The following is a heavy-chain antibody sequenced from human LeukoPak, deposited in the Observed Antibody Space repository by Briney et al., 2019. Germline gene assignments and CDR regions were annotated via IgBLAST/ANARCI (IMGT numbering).Heavy chain of an antibody. D-gene: IGHD1-26*01. CDR1: GFTFSSYW. CDR3: AKDWGQRGVGATLGH. Sequence: GGSLRLSCAASGFTFSSYWMSWVRQGPGKGLEWVSFISYDGSNSVYADSVMGRFTISRDNSKNTVDLQINSLRFEDTAIYYCAKDWGQRGVGATLGHWGQGTLVIVSS. J-gene: IGHJ4*02. V-gene: IGHV3-30*18. CDR2: ISYDGSNS.